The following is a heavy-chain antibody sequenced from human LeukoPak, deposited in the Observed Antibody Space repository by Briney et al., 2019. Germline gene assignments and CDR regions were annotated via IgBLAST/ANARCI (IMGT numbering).Heavy chain of an antibody. CDR2: ISGSGGST. CDR3: AKLLWLRELFD. D-gene: IGHD3-10*01. J-gene: IGHJ4*02. CDR1: GFTFSSYG. Sequence: GGSLRLSCAAPGFTFSSYGMSWVRQAPGKGLEWVSGISGSGGSTYYADSVRGRFTISRDNSKNTLYLQMNTLRAEDTAVYYCAKLLWLRELFDWGQGTLVTVSS. V-gene: IGHV3-23*01.